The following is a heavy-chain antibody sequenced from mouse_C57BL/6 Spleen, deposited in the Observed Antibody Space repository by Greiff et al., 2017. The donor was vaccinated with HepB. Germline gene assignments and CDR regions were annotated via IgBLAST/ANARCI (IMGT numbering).Heavy chain of an antibody. D-gene: IGHD1-1*01. CDR1: GYAFSSYW. V-gene: IGHV1-80*01. CDR3: ARSYYGSSYSFDY. J-gene: IGHJ2*01. CDR2: IYPGDGDT. Sequence: VQLQQSGAELVKPGASVKISCKASGYAFSSYWMNWVKQRPGKGLEWIGQIYPGDGDTNYNGKFKGKATLTADKSSSTAYMQLSRLTSEDSAVYFCARSYYGSSYSFDYWGQGTTLTVSS.